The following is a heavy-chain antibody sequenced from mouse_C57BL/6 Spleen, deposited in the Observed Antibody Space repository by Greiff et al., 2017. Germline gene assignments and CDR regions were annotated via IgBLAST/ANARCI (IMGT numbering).Heavy chain of an antibody. Sequence: LQESGAELVRPGASVKLSCKASGYTFTDYYINWVKQRPGQGLEWIARIYPGSGNTYYNEKFKGKATLTAEKSSSTAYMQLSSLTSEDSAVYFCARWGFFAYWGQGTLVTVSA. CDR3: ARWGFFAY. CDR1: GYTFTDYY. V-gene: IGHV1-76*01. CDR2: IYPGSGNT. J-gene: IGHJ3*01.